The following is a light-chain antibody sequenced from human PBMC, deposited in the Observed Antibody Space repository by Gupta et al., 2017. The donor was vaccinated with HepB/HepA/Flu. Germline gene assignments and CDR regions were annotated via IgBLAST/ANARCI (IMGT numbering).Light chain of an antibody. V-gene: IGKV1-5*03. CDR1: QSINSW. CDR2: KTS. J-gene: IGKJ1*01. Sequence: DIPLTQSPSTLSASIGDRVTITCRASQSINSWLAWYQQKPGKAPKFLINKTSTLESGVPSRFSGSRSGTEFTLTISSLQPEDFATYYCQQYDNYPVTFGQGTKVEIK. CDR3: QQYDNYPVT.